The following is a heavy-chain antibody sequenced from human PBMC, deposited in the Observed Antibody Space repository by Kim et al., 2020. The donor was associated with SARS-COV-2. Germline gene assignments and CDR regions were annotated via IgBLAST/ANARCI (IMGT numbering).Heavy chain of an antibody. Sequence: SETLSLTCAVYGGSFSGYYWSWIRQPPGKGLEWIGEINHSGSTNYNPALKSRVTISVDTSKNQFSLKLSSVTAADTAVYYCARGFYTDDYWGQGTLVTVSS. CDR3: ARGFYTDDY. V-gene: IGHV4-34*01. J-gene: IGHJ4*02. D-gene: IGHD3-16*01. CDR1: GGSFSGYY. CDR2: INHSGST.